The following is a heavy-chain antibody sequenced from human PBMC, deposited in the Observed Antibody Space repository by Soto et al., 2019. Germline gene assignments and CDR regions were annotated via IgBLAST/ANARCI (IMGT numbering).Heavy chain of an antibody. J-gene: IGHJ4*02. D-gene: IGHD3-10*01. Sequence: QVQLVQSGAEVKKPGASVKVSCKASGYTFTSYGISWVRQAPGQGLEWMGWISAYNGNTNYAQKLQGRVTMTTDTSTSTAYMELRSLRSDDTAVYYCARLKGGQYYGSGRLPPPLLVDYWGQGTLVTVSS. CDR2: ISAYNGNT. V-gene: IGHV1-18*01. CDR3: ARLKGGQYYGSGRLPPPLLVDY. CDR1: GYTFTSYG.